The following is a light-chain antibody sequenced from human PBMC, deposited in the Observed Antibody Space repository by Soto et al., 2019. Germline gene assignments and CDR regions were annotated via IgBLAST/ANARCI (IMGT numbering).Light chain of an antibody. Sequence: QSALTQPASVSGSPGQSITISCTGTSNDVGAYNYVSWYQQHPGKVPKLMIYEVSNRPSGVSDRFSGSRSGNTAYLTISGLQAEDESDYYCISYTSSSTWVFGGGTKLTVL. V-gene: IGLV2-14*01. CDR2: EVS. CDR3: ISYTSSSTWV. J-gene: IGLJ3*02. CDR1: SNDVGAYNY.